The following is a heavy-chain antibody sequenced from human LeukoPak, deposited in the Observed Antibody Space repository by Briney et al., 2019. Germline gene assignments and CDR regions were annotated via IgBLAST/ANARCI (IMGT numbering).Heavy chain of an antibody. CDR2: IRSKANSYAT. CDR3: TTASYYDSSGYTY. CDR1: GFTFSGSA. D-gene: IGHD3-22*01. V-gene: IGHV3-73*01. Sequence: PGGSLRLSCAASGFTFSGSAMHWVRQASGKGLEWVGRIRSKANSYATAYAASVKGRFTISRDDSKNTAYLQMNSLKTEDTAVYYCTTASYYDSSGYTYWGQGTLVTVSS. J-gene: IGHJ4*02.